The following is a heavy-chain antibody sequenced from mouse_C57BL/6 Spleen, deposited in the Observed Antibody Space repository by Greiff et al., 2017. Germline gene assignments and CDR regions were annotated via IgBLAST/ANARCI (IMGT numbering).Heavy chain of an antibody. Sequence: EVQLQQSGPELVKPGASVKISCKASGYTFTDYYMNWVKQSHGKSLEWIGDINPNNGGTSYNQKFKGKATWTVDKSSRTAYMELRSLTSEDSAVYYCARDYSNYEGWFAYWGQGTLVTVSA. CDR2: INPNNGGT. D-gene: IGHD2-5*01. CDR1: GYTFTDYY. J-gene: IGHJ3*01. V-gene: IGHV1-26*01. CDR3: ARDYSNYEGWFAY.